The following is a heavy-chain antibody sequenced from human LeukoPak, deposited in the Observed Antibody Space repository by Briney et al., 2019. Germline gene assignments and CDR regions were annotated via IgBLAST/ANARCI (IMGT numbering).Heavy chain of an antibody. J-gene: IGHJ4*02. CDR1: GGSFSGYY. Sequence: SETLSLTRAVYGGSFSGYYWSWIRQPPGKGLEWIGEINHSGSTNYNPSLKSRVTISVDTSKNQFSLKLSSVTAADTAVYYCARSSGYSYGRHFDYWGQGTLVTVSS. CDR3: ARSSGYSYGRHFDY. CDR2: INHSGST. V-gene: IGHV4-34*01. D-gene: IGHD5-18*01.